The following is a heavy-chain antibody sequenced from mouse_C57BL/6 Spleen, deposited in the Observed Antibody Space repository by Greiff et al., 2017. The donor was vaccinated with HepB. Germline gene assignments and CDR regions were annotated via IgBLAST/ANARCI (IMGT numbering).Heavy chain of an antibody. CDR1: GYTFTSYW. CDR3: ARSLTGTCDY. D-gene: IGHD4-1*01. Sequence: QVQLQQSGAELVKPGASVKLSCKASGYTFTSYWMHWVKQRPGQGLEWIGMIHPNSGSTNYNEKFKSKATLTVDKSSSTAYMQLSSLTSEDSAVYYCARSLTGTCDYWGQGTTLTVSS. CDR2: IHPNSGST. J-gene: IGHJ2*01. V-gene: IGHV1-64*01.